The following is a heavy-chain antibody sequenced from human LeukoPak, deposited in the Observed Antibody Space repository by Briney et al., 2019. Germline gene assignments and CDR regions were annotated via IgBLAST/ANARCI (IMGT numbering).Heavy chain of an antibody. V-gene: IGHV4-34*01. D-gene: IGHD1-26*01. Sequence: SETLSLTCAVYGGSFSGYYWSWIRQPPGKGPEWIGEINHSGSTNYNPSLKSRVTISVDTSKNQFSLKLSSVTAADTAVYYCAREWTVGANKNYGMDVWGQGTTVTVSS. CDR3: AREWTVGANKNYGMDV. CDR2: INHSGST. J-gene: IGHJ6*02. CDR1: GGSFSGYY.